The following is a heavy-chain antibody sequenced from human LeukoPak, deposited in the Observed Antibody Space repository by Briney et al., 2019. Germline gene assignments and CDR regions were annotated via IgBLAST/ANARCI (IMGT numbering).Heavy chain of an antibody. CDR1: GGSISSYY. Sequence: SETLSHTCTVSGGSISSYYWSWIRQPPGKGLEWIGYIYYSGSTNYNPSLKSRVTISVDTSKNQFSLKLSSVTAADTAVYYCARSLCPGKNGSGSSCHWFDPWGQGTLVTVSS. V-gene: IGHV4-59*08. J-gene: IGHJ5*02. CDR3: ARSLCPGKNGSGSSCHWFDP. D-gene: IGHD3-10*01. CDR2: IYYSGST.